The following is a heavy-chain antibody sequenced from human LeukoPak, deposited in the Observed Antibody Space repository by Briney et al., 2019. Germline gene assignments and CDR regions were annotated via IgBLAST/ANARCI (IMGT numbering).Heavy chain of an antibody. Sequence: GGSLSRSAAASAFACSSFWMSWVGQAPGKGLEGVASIKQDGSEKYYVDSSRGRFTISRDNAKNSLYLQMNSLRAEDTAVYYCASGHSSSPHWFDPWGQGTLVTVSS. J-gene: IGHJ5*02. CDR2: IKQDGSEK. CDR1: AFACSSFW. CDR3: ASGHSSSPHWFDP. D-gene: IGHD6-13*01. V-gene: IGHV3-7*01.